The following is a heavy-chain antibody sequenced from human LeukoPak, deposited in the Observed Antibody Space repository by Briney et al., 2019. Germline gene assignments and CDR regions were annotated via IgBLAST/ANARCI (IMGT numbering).Heavy chain of an antibody. CDR1: GGSISSSSYY. CDR3: AREGDGYNLDPRAFDI. V-gene: IGHV4-39*07. Sequence: SETLSLTCTVSGGSISSSSYYWGWIRQPPGKGLEWIGSIYYSGSTYYNPSLKSRVTISVDTSKNQFSLKLGSVTAADTAVYYCAREGDGYNLDPRAFDIWGQGTMVTVSS. D-gene: IGHD5-24*01. CDR2: IYYSGST. J-gene: IGHJ3*02.